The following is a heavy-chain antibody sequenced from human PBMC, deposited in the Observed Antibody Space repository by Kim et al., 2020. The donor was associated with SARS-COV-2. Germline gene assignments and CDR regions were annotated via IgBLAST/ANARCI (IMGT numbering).Heavy chain of an antibody. V-gene: IGHV3-23*01. Sequence: GGSLRLSCAASGFTFSSYAMSWVRQAPGKGLEWVSAISGSGGSTYYADSVKVRFTISRDNSKNTLYLQMNSLRAEDTAVYYCAKDVRDIVVVVAATSYYFDYWGPGTLVTVSS. CDR3: AKDVRDIVVVVAATSYYFDY. D-gene: IGHD2-15*01. J-gene: IGHJ4*02. CDR2: ISGSGGST. CDR1: GFTFSSYA.